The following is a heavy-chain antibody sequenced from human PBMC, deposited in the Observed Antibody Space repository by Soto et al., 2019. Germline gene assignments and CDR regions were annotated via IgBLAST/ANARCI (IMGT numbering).Heavy chain of an antibody. D-gene: IGHD2-2*01. J-gene: IGHJ6*02. CDR1: GYTLTSYY. CDR3: AGGISTTRYYYYYGMDV. CDR2: INPSGGIT. V-gene: IGHV1-46*01. Sequence: GASVKVSCKASGYTLTSYYLHWVRQSPGQGPEWMGIINPSGGITNDAQKFQDRVTMTSDTSTSTVYMELSSLRSEDTAVYYCAGGISTTRYYYYYGMDVWGQGTTVTVSS.